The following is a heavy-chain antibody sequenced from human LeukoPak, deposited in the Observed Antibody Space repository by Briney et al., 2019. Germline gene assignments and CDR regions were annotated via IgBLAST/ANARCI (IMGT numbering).Heavy chain of an antibody. CDR3: TTVYAEDYDSSGLFDY. D-gene: IGHD3-22*01. V-gene: IGHV3-15*01. CDR1: GFTFSNAW. CDR2: IKSKTDCGTT. J-gene: IGHJ4*02. Sequence: GGSLRLSCAASGFTFSNAWMSWVRQAPGKGLEWVGRIKSKTDCGTTDYAAPVKGRFTISRDDSKNTLYLQMNSLKTEDTAVYYCTTVYAEDYDSSGLFDYWGQGTLVTVSS.